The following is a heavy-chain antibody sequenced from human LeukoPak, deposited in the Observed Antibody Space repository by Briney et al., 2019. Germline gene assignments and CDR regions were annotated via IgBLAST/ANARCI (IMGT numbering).Heavy chain of an antibody. D-gene: IGHD6-19*01. Sequence: GGSLRLSCAASGFTLSSNYMSWVRQAPGKGLEWVSVIYSDGYTYYSDSVKGRFTVSRDNSKNTLYRQMNNLRAEDTAVYYCARDRSGWSDFVYWGQGTLVTVSS. J-gene: IGHJ4*02. CDR3: ARDRSGWSDFVY. CDR1: GFTLSSNY. V-gene: IGHV3-53*01. CDR2: IYSDGYT.